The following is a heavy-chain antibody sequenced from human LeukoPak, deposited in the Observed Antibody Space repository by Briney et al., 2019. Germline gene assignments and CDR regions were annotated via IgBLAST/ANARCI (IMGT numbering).Heavy chain of an antibody. CDR1: GGTFSSYA. D-gene: IGHD2-21*01. J-gene: IGHJ4*02. V-gene: IGHV1-2*02. CDR2: INPNTGGT. CDR3: ARGPSYHFDH. Sequence: GASVKVSCKASGGTFSSYAINWVRQAPGQGLEWMGWINPNTGGTNYAQKFEGRVTMTRDTSISTAYMELTRLRSDDTAVYYCARGPSYHFDHWGQGTLVTVSS.